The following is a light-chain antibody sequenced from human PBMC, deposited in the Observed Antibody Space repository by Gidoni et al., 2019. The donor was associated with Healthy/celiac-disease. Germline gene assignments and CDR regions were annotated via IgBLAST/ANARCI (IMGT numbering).Light chain of an antibody. Sequence: EIVLTQSPGTLSLSPGERATLSCKASQSVSSSYLAWYQQKPGQAPRLLIYGASSRATGIPDRFSGSGSGTDFTLTISRLEPEDFAAYYCQQSGTFGPGTKVDIK. CDR1: QSVSSSY. CDR2: GAS. V-gene: IGKV3-20*01. CDR3: QQSGT. J-gene: IGKJ3*01.